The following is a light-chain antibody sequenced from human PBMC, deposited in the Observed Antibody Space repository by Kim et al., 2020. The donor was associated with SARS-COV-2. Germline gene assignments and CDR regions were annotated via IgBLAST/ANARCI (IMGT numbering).Light chain of an antibody. Sequence: QAVVTQEPSLTVSPGGTVTLTCGTSTGAVTSGHYPYWFQQKQCQAPRTLSYDTSNKHSWTPARFSGSRLGGKAALTLSRAQPEDEAEYYCLLSYSGARVFGGGTQLSVL. CDR3: LLSYSGARV. J-gene: IGLJ3*02. CDR2: DTS. CDR1: TGAVTSGHY. V-gene: IGLV7-46*01.